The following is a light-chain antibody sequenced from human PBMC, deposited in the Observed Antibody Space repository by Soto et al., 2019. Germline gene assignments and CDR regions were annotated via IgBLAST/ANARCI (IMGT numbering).Light chain of an antibody. V-gene: IGKV2-24*01. CDR3: MQDALYST. CDR1: QSPVDGDGITS. J-gene: IGKJ1*01. Sequence: DIFITHTPLSLLVTLGQPASISCSSSQSPVDGDGITSLSWLHQRPGQPPRLLIYKVSNRFSGVPDRFSGSGAGTDFTLKINTVEAEDVGVYYCMQDALYSTFGQGTKVDIK. CDR2: KVS.